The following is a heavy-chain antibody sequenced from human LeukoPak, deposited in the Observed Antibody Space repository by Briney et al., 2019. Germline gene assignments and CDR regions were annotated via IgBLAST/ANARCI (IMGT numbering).Heavy chain of an antibody. CDR1: GFTFTSYS. D-gene: IGHD2-15*01. J-gene: IGHJ3*02. CDR2: ISSSSITI. CDR3: ARDLTLGGNDAFDI. Sequence: GGSLRLSCAASGFTFTSYSFNWVRQAPGKGLEWVSYISSSSITIYYADSVKGRFTISRDNAKNTLYLQMNSLRAEDTAVYYCARDLTLGGNDAFDIWGQGTMVTVSS. V-gene: IGHV3-48*04.